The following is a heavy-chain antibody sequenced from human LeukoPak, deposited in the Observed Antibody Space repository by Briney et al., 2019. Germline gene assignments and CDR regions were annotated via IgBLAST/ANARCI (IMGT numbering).Heavy chain of an antibody. D-gene: IGHD6-19*01. V-gene: IGHV3-64*01. CDR3: ARAPRGAVAGYYFDS. J-gene: IGHJ4*02. Sequence: PGGSLRLSCAASGFTFSSYAMHWVRQAPGKGLEYVSAISSNGGSTYYANSVMGRFTISRDNSKNTLYLQMGSLSADDMAVYYCARAPRGAVAGYYFDSWGQGTLVTVSS. CDR1: GFTFSSYA. CDR2: ISSNGGST.